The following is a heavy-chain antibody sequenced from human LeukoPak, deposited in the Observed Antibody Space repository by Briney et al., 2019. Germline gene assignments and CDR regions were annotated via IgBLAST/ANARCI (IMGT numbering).Heavy chain of an antibody. J-gene: IGHJ3*02. Sequence: SETLSLTCTVSGGSISSYYWSWIRQPPGKGLEWIGYIYYSGSTNYNPSLKSRVTISVDTSKNQFSLKLSSVTAADTAVYYCARDLGLGVVVVVAATLRGAFDIWGQGTMVTVSS. CDR3: ARDLGLGVVVVVAATLRGAFDI. D-gene: IGHD2-15*01. CDR2: IYYSGST. CDR1: GGSISSYY. V-gene: IGHV4-59*12.